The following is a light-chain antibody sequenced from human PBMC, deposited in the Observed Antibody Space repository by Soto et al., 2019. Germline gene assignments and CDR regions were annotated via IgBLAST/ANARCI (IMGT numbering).Light chain of an antibody. V-gene: IGKV1-5*01. J-gene: IGKJ1*01. Sequence: DIQMTQSPSTLSASVGDRVTITCRASHIISNWLAWYQQKPGKAPKLLIYDASNLESGVPSRFSGSGSGTEFTLTISSRQPDDFAIYYCQQYSGYSTFGQGTKVEIK. CDR2: DAS. CDR3: QQYSGYST. CDR1: HIISNW.